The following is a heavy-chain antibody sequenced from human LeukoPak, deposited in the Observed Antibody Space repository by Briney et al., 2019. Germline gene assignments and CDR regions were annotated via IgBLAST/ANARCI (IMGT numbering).Heavy chain of an antibody. Sequence: PGGSLRLSCAASGFTVSSNYMSWVRQAPGKGLEWVSVIYSGGSTYYADSVKGRFTISRDNSKNMLYLQMNSLRAEDTAVYYCARETGFDSSGLGYWGQGTLVTVSS. J-gene: IGHJ4*02. D-gene: IGHD3-22*01. CDR1: GFTVSSNY. V-gene: IGHV3-53*01. CDR3: ARETGFDSSGLGY. CDR2: IYSGGST.